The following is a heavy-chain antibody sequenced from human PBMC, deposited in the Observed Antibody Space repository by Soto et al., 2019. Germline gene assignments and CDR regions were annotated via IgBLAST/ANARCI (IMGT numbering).Heavy chain of an antibody. J-gene: IGHJ3*02. CDR1: GASVSSDNW. CDR2: IFHSETT. Sequence: QMRLQESGPGLVKPSGTLSPACAVSGASVSSDNWWSWVRQPPGKGLEWIGEIFHSETTNYNPSLKSRATISVDKSKNQFSLTLTSVTAADTAVYYCAKNGWYSADIWGQGTMVTVSS. V-gene: IGHV4-4*02. D-gene: IGHD6-19*01. CDR3: AKNGWYSADI.